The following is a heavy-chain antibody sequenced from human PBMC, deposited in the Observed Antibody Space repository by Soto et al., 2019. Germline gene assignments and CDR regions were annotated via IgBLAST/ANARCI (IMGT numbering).Heavy chain of an antibody. J-gene: IGHJ6*02. Sequence: GASVKVSCKASGYTFTSYGISWVRQAPGQGLEWMGWISAYNGNTNYAQKRQGSVTMTTDTSTSTAYMELSSLRSDDTAVDYCAREVSDFWSGSHGMDVWGQGTTVTVSS. CDR2: ISAYNGNT. CDR1: GYTFTSYG. CDR3: AREVSDFWSGSHGMDV. V-gene: IGHV1-18*04. D-gene: IGHD3-3*01.